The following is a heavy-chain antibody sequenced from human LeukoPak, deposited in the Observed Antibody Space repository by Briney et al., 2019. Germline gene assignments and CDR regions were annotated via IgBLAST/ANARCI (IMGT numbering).Heavy chain of an antibody. J-gene: IGHJ4*02. Sequence: GESLKISCKGSGYSFTSYWIDWVRQMPGKGLEWMGIIYPGDSDTRYSPSFQGQVTISADKSISTAYLQWSSLKASDTAMYYCARPRGLYCSSTSCFPNYFDYWGQGTLVTVSS. CDR3: ARPRGLYCSSTSCFPNYFDY. V-gene: IGHV5-51*01. D-gene: IGHD2-2*01. CDR2: IYPGDSDT. CDR1: GYSFTSYW.